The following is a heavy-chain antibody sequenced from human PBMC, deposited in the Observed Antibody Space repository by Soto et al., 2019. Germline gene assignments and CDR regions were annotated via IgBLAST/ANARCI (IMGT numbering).Heavy chain of an antibody. J-gene: IGHJ6*03. V-gene: IGHV4-59*01. CDR1: GGSISSYY. Sequence: SETLSLTCTVSGGSISSYYWSWIRQPPGKGLEWIGYIYYSGSTNYNPSLKSRVTISVDTSKNQFSLKLSSVTAADTAVYYCARGLREGSYYDYYMDVWGKGTTVTVS. D-gene: IGHD3-10*01. CDR3: ARGLREGSYYDYYMDV. CDR2: IYYSGST.